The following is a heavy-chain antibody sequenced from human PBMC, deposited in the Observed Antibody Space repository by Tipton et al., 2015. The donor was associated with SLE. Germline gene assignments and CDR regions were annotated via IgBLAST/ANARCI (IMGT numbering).Heavy chain of an antibody. CDR1: GGSISTTTNY. J-gene: IGHJ4*02. CDR3: ARNRVFYFDY. Sequence: TLSLTCTVSGGSISTTTNYWGWIRQPPGKGLEYIGYIYDTGRTNYNPSLKSRVTISLDTSKNQFTLRLSSVTAADTAVYYCARNRVFYFDYWGQGSLVTVSS. CDR2: IYDTGRT. V-gene: IGHV4-61*05.